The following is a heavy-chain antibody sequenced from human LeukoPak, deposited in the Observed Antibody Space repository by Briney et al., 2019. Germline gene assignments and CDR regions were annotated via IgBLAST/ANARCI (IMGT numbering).Heavy chain of an antibody. CDR2: ISWNSGSI. J-gene: IGHJ3*02. CDR1: GFTFSSYA. D-gene: IGHD3-16*01. V-gene: IGHV3-9*01. CDR3: AKARGTWGAFDI. Sequence: GGSLRLSCAASGFTFSSYAMSWVRQAPGKGLEWVSGISWNSGSIGYADSVKGRFTISRDNAKNSLYLQMNSLRAEDTALYYCAKARGTWGAFDIWGQGTMVTVSS.